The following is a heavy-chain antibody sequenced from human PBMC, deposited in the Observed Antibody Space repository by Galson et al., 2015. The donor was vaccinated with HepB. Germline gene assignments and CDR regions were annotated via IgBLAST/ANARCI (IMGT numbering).Heavy chain of an antibody. J-gene: IGHJ6*02. CDR1: GYTFTSYY. V-gene: IGHV1-46*01. D-gene: IGHD5-18*01. CDR2: INPSGGST. Sequence: VSCKASGYTFTSYYMHWVRQAPGQGLEWMGIINPSGGSTSYAQKFQGRVTMTRDTSTSTVYMELSSLRSEDTAVYYCARDRWDTAMAPSGYYGMDVWGQGTTVTVSS. CDR3: ARDRWDTAMAPSGYYGMDV.